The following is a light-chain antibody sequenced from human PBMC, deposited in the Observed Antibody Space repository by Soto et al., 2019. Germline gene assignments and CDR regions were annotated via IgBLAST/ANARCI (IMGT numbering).Light chain of an antibody. CDR1: QSVLHSSNNKNF. V-gene: IGKV4-1*01. Sequence: DIVMTQSPDSLAVSLGERATINCKSSQSVLHSSNNKNFLAWYQQKPGQPPKLLISWASTRESGVPDRFSGSGSGTDFTLTISSLQAEDVADYYGQQSYGPPRTFGQGTKMEIK. J-gene: IGKJ1*01. CDR3: QQSYGPPRT. CDR2: WAS.